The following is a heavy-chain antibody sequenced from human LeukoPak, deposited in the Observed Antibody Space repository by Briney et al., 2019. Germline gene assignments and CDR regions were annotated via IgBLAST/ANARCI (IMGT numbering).Heavy chain of an antibody. Sequence: ASVKVSCKASGYTFTSYGISWVRQAPGQGLEWMGWISAYNGNTNYAQKLQGRVTMTTDTYTSTAYMELRSLRSDDTAVYYCARDLWLVVVPAQDDAFDIWGQGTMVTVSS. V-gene: IGHV1-18*01. CDR3: ARDLWLVVVPAQDDAFDI. D-gene: IGHD2-2*01. CDR2: ISAYNGNT. J-gene: IGHJ3*02. CDR1: GYTFTSYG.